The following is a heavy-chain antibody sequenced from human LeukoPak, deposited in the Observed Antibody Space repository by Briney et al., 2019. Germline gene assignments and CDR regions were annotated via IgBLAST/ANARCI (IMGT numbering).Heavy chain of an antibody. CDR1: GYTLTELS. V-gene: IGHV1-24*01. D-gene: IGHD2-15*01. CDR3: ATGTLTDGRGYYGPDY. CDR2: FDPEDGET. Sequence: GASVKVSCKVSGYTLTELSMHWVRQAPGKGLEWMGGFDPEDGETIYAQKFQGRVTMTEDTSTDTAYMELSSLRSEDTAVYYCATGTLTDGRGYYGPDYWGQGTLVTVSS. J-gene: IGHJ4*02.